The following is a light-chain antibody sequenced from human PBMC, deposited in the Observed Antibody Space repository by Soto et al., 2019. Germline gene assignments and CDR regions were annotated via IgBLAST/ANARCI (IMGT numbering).Light chain of an antibody. V-gene: IGKV1-6*01. CDR3: LQDSSYPRT. CDR2: GVS. Sequence: AIQMTQSPSSLSASVGDRVTITCRASQGIRTELGWYQQRPGRAPKLLIYGVSTLQSGVPSRFSGSGSGTDFTLTISDLQPEDFATYYCLQDSSYPRTFGQGTKIDIK. CDR1: QGIRTE. J-gene: IGKJ1*01.